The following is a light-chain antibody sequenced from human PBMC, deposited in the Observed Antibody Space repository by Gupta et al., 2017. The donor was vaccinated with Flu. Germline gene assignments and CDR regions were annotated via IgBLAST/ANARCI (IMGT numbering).Light chain of an antibody. CDR1: SLGYDY. CDR2: GGN. Sequence: QGDSLGYDYASLYQQKPGKAPVLVIYGGNNRPSGIPDRLFGSSSGNTASLTITGAQAEDEADYYCNSHASSGNPDVFGTGTKVTVL. J-gene: IGLJ1*01. V-gene: IGLV3-19*01. CDR3: NSHASSGNPDV.